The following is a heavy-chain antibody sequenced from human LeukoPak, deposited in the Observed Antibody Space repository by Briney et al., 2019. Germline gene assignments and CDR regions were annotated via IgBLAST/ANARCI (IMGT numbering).Heavy chain of an antibody. J-gene: IGHJ3*02. CDR1: GYTFTSYG. CDR2: ISAYYGNT. D-gene: IGHD2-21*01. CDR3: ARDRCRGNCGGEATPVTFDI. Sequence: ASVKVSCKASGYTFTSYGISWVRQAPGQGLEWVGWISAYYGNTNYAQKLQGRVTMTTDTSTSTAYMELRSLISDDTAVYYCARDRCRGNCGGEATPVTFDIWGQGTMVTVSS. V-gene: IGHV1-18*01.